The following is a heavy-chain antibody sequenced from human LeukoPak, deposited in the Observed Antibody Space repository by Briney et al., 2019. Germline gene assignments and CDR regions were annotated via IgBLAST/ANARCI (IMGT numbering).Heavy chain of an antibody. CDR3: ARLPYYYDSSGYYYFSFDY. V-gene: IGHV4-39*07. Sequence: SETLSLTCTVSGGSISSSTYYWSWIRQPPGKGLEWIGEINHSGSTNYNPSLKSRVTISVDTSKNQFSLKLSSVTAADTAVYYCARLPYYYDSSGYYYFSFDYWGQGTLVTVSS. D-gene: IGHD3-22*01. CDR2: INHSGST. CDR1: GGSISSSTYY. J-gene: IGHJ4*02.